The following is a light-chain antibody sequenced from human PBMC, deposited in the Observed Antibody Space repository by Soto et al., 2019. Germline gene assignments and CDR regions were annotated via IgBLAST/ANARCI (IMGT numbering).Light chain of an antibody. CDR1: SSDVGGYNY. V-gene: IGLV2-14*01. CDR3: SSYTSGSTLEV. Sequence: QSVLTQPASVSGSPGQSITISCTGTSSDVGGYNYVSWYQHHPGKAPKLMIYEVSNRPSGVSNRFSGSKSGNTASLTISGLQAGDEADYYCSSYTSGSTLEVFGTGTKVTVL. CDR2: EVS. J-gene: IGLJ1*01.